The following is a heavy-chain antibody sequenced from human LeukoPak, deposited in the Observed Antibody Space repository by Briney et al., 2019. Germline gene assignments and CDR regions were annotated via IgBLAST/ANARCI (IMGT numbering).Heavy chain of an antibody. Sequence: SETLSLTCTVSGGSISSSTYYWGWIRQPPGKGLEWIGTIYYSGSTYYNPSLKSRVTISVDTSKNQFSLKLSSVTAADTAVYYCARDRPRLRGYSYGYYYYMDVWGKGTTVTVSS. CDR3: ARDRPRLRGYSYGYYYYMDV. J-gene: IGHJ6*03. CDR1: GGSISSSTYY. CDR2: IYYSGST. D-gene: IGHD5-18*01. V-gene: IGHV4-39*07.